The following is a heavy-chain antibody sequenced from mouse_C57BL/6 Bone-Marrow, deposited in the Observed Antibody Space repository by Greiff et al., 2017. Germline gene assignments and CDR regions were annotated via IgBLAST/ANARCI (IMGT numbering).Heavy chain of an antibody. V-gene: IGHV14-4*01. CDR2: IDPENGDT. J-gene: IGHJ1*03. CDR1: GFNIKDDY. Sequence: VQLQQSGAELVRPGASVKLSCTASGFNIKDDYMHWVKQRPEQGLEWIGWIDPENGDTEYASKFQGKATITADPSSNTAYLQLSSLTSEDTAVYYCTTTVVAHWYFDVWGTGTTVTVSS. CDR3: TTTVVAHWYFDV. D-gene: IGHD1-1*01.